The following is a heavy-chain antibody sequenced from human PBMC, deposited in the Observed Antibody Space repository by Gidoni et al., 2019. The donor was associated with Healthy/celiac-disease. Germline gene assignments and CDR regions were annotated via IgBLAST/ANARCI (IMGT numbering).Heavy chain of an antibody. CDR2: IIPIFGTA. V-gene: IGHV1-69*01. J-gene: IGHJ6*02. D-gene: IGHD5-12*01. CDR3: ARGSVATISYYYYGMDV. CDR1: GGPFRSYA. Sequence: QVQLVQSGAEVKKPGSSVKVSCKASGGPFRSYAISWVRQAPGQGLEWMGGIIPIFGTANYAQKCQGRVTITADESTSTAYMELSSLRSEDTAVYYCARGSVATISYYYYGMDVWGQGTTVTVSS.